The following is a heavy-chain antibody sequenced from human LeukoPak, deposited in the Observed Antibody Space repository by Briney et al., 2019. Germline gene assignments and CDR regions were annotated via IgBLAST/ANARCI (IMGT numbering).Heavy chain of an antibody. J-gene: IGHJ3*02. CDR1: GFTFSDYY. CDR3: ARDGTRIVGAPLFDI. CDR2: ISSSGSTI. D-gene: IGHD1-26*01. V-gene: IGHV3-11*01. Sequence: GGSLRLSCAASGFTFSDYYMSWIRQAPGKGLEWVLYISSSGSTIYYADSVKGRFTISRDNAKNSLYLQMNSLRAEDTAVYYCARDGTRIVGAPLFDIWGQGTMVTVSS.